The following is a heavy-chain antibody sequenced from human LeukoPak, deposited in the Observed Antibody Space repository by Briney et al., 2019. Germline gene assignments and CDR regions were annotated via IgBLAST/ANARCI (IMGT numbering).Heavy chain of an antibody. CDR2: IYYSGST. CDR3: AREGDGYCSSTSCSAIWFDP. J-gene: IGHJ5*02. CDR1: GGSISSYY. Sequence: SETLSLTCTVSGGSISSYYWSWIRQPPGKGLEWIGYIYYSGSTNYNPSLKSRVTISVDTSKNQFSLKLSSVTAADTAVYYCAREGDGYCSSTSCSAIWFDPWGQGTLVTVSS. V-gene: IGHV4-59*12. D-gene: IGHD2-2*03.